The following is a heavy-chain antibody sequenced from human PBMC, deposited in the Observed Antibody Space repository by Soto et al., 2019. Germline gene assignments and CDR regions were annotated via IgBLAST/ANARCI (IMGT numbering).Heavy chain of an antibody. V-gene: IGHV1-8*01. Sequence: QVQLVQSGAEVKKPGASVKVSCKASGYTFTSYDINWVRQATGQGLEWMGWMNPNSGNTGYAQKFQGRVTMTRNTSISTAYMELSSLRSEDTAVXYXARVPYCSSTSCSDDWFDPWGQGTLVTVSS. CDR1: GYTFTSYD. CDR3: ARVPYCSSTSCSDDWFDP. D-gene: IGHD2-2*01. J-gene: IGHJ5*02. CDR2: MNPNSGNT.